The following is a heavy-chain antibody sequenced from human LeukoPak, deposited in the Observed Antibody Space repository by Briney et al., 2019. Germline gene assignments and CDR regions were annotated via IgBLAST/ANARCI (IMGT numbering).Heavy chain of an antibody. V-gene: IGHV5-51*01. CDR3: ARRGVEMATPYDY. Sequence: GESLKISCKGSGYSFTSYWIGWVRQMLGKGLEWMGIIYPGDSYTRYSPSFQGHVTISADKSISTAYLQWSSLKASDTAMYYCARRGVEMATPYDYWGQGTLVTVSS. CDR1: GYSFTSYW. D-gene: IGHD5-24*01. J-gene: IGHJ4*02. CDR2: IYPGDSYT.